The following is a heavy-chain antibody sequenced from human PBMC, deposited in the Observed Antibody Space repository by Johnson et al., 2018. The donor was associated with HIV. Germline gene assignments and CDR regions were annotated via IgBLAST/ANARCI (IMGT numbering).Heavy chain of an antibody. D-gene: IGHD3-22*01. CDR3: ARGRDYYDSSGGQDAFDI. CDR2: INWNGGST. Sequence: VQLVESGGGLVKPGGSLRLSCAVSGFTFSNAWMTWVRQAPGKGLEWVSGINWNGGSTGYADSVKGRFTISRDNAKKSLYLQRNSLRAEDTALYYCARGRDYYDSSGGQDAFDIWGQGTMVTVSS. J-gene: IGHJ3*02. CDR1: GFTFSNAW. V-gene: IGHV3-20*04.